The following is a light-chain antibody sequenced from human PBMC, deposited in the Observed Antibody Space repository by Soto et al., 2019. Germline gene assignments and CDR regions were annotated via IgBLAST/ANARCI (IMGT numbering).Light chain of an antibody. J-gene: IGKJ4*01. CDR2: GAS. CDR3: QQYGSSPLT. CDR1: QSVSSIY. Sequence: EIVLTQSPGTQSLSLGERVTLSCRASQSVSSIYLAWYQQKPGQAPRLLIYGASSRATGIPDRFSGSGSGTDFTLTISRLEPEDFAVYYCQQYGSSPLTFGGGSNVDIK. V-gene: IGKV3-20*01.